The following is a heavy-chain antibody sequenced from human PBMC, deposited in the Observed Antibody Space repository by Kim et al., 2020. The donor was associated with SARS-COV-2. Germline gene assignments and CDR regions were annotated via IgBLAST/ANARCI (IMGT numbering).Heavy chain of an antibody. D-gene: IGHD3-9*01. Sequence: GGSLRLSCAASGFTFSSYAMSWVRQAPGKGLEWVSAISGSGGSTYYADSVKGRFTISRDNSKNTLYLQMNSLRAEDTAVYYCAKDRERYYDILTGYFSVDYYYGMDVWGQGTTVTVSS. CDR2: ISGSGGST. J-gene: IGHJ6*02. CDR3: AKDRERYYDILTGYFSVDYYYGMDV. CDR1: GFTFSSYA. V-gene: IGHV3-23*01.